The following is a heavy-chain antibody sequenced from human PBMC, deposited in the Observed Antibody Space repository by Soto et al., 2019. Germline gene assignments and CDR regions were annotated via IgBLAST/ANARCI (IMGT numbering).Heavy chain of an antibody. J-gene: IGHJ6*02. CDR3: ARDSNYDFWSGYLGGGYYYGMDG. V-gene: IGHV1-69*13. CDR2: IIPIFGTA. CDR1: GGTFSSYA. Sequence: SVKVSCKASGGTFSSYAISWVRQAPGQGLEWMGGIIPIFGTANYAQKFQGRVTITADESTSTAYMELSSLRSEDTAVYYCARDSNYDFWSGYLGGGYYYGMDGWGQGTTVTVSS. D-gene: IGHD3-3*01.